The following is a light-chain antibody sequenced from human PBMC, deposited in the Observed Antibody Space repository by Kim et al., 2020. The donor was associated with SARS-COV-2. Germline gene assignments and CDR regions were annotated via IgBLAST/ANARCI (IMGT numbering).Light chain of an antibody. J-gene: IGKJ4*01. CDR2: AAS. CDR3: QQSHTAPLLT. V-gene: IGKV1-39*01. Sequence: IQMTQSPSSLAASVGDRVTITCRASQNINSFLNWYQQRPGKAPKLLIYAASTLQIGVPSRFSGSGSGTDFTLTITSLQPEDFATYYCQQSHTAPLLTFGGGTKLEI. CDR1: QNINSF.